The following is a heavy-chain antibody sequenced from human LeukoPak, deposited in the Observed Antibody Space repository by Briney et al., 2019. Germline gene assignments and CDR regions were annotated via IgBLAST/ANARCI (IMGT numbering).Heavy chain of an antibody. Sequence: GGSLRLSCAVSGFTFGSDWMIWVRQAPGKGLEWVADINPDGSEKNYVDSVRGRFTISRDNAKNSLDLQMNSLRVEDTAVYYCARYYYGSGSYWPPTNWGQGTLVTVSS. CDR3: ARYYYGSGSYWPPTN. CDR2: INPDGSEK. CDR1: GFTFGSDW. V-gene: IGHV3-7*01. J-gene: IGHJ4*02. D-gene: IGHD3-10*01.